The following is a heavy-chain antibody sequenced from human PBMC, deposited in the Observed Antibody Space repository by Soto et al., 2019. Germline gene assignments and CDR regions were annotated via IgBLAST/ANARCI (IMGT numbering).Heavy chain of an antibody. V-gene: IGHV3-74*01. CDR3: ARVRGYCSSTSCYIVAFDI. CDR1: GFTFSSYW. J-gene: IGHJ3*02. CDR2: INSDGSST. D-gene: IGHD2-2*02. Sequence: EVQLVESGGGLVQPGGSLRLSCAASGFTFSSYWMHWVRQAPGKGLVWVSRINSDGSSTSYADSVKGRFTISRDNAKNTLYLQMNSLRAEDTAVYYCARVRGYCSSTSCYIVAFDIWGQGTMVTVSS.